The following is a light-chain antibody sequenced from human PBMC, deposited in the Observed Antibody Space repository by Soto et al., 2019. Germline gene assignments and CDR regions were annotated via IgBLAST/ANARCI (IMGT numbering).Light chain of an antibody. Sequence: EIVMTQPPATLSVSPGERATLSCRASQSVGSDLAWYQQKPGQAPRLLIYGASNRATGIPDRFSGSGSGTDFTLTISRLEPEDFAVYYCQQYGSPGTFGQGTKVDIK. V-gene: IGKV3-20*01. CDR3: QQYGSPGT. CDR2: GAS. CDR1: QSVGSD. J-gene: IGKJ1*01.